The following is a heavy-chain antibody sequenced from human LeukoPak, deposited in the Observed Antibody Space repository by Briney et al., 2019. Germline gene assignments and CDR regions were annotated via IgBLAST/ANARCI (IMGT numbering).Heavy chain of an antibody. CDR2: INTDGSST. CDR3: TRGYPIFDY. Sequence: GGSLGLSCAASGFTFSRYWMHWVRQAPGKGLVWVSRINTDGSSTSYADSVKGRFTISRDNAKNTLYLQMNGLRVEDTAVYYCTRGYPIFDYWGQGTLVTVSS. V-gene: IGHV3-74*01. CDR1: GFTFSRYW. D-gene: IGHD3-16*02. J-gene: IGHJ4*02.